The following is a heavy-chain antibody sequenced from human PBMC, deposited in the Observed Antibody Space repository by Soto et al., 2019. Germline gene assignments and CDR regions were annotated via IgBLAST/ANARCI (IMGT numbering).Heavy chain of an antibody. CDR1: EDTFRNYA. V-gene: IGHV1-69*06. J-gene: IGHJ2*01. Sequence: QVELVQSGAEVKKPGSSVKVSCQASEDTFRNYAISWVRQAPGQGLEWMGGIIPIFGTANYEQKFQGRVTITTDTSANTVYLELSSLRSEDTAVYYCASIKYGSSAYYYWYLGLWGRGTLVTVSS. CDR3: ASIKYGSSAYYYWYLGL. D-gene: IGHD3-22*01. CDR2: IIPIFGTA.